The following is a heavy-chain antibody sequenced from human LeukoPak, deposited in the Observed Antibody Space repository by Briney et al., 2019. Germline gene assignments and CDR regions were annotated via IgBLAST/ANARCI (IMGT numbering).Heavy chain of an antibody. J-gene: IGHJ4*02. D-gene: IGHD1-26*01. CDR2: IWYDGSNK. Sequence: PGGSLRLSCAASGFTFSSYNMHWVRQAPGKGLEWVAVIWYDGSNKYYADSVKGRFTISRDNSKNTLYLQMNSLRAEDTAVYYCAKEAGRWELEWGQGTLVTVSS. CDR1: GFTFSSYN. V-gene: IGHV3-30*02. CDR3: AKEAGRWELE.